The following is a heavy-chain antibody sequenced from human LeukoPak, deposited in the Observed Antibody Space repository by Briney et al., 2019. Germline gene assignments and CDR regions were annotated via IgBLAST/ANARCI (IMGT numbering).Heavy chain of an antibody. CDR3: ARGRFVEYQLQLGYFDY. J-gene: IGHJ4*02. CDR1: VYTFTVYY. Sequence: GASVKVSCKASVYTFTVYYIHWVRQAPGQGLEWMGWINPNSGGTNYAQKFQGRVTMTRDTSISTAYMEVSRLRSDDTAVYYCARGRFVEYQLQLGYFDYWGQGTLVTVSS. V-gene: IGHV1-2*02. D-gene: IGHD2-2*01. CDR2: INPNSGGT.